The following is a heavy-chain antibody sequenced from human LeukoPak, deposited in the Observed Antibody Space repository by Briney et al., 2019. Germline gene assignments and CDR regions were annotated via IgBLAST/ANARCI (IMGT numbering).Heavy chain of an antibody. CDR2: ISDSGNM. CDR1: GDSISRYY. CDR3: ARLMTTEIHDAFDI. D-gene: IGHD4-11*01. J-gene: IGHJ3*02. V-gene: IGHV4-59*01. Sequence: SETLSLTCTVSGDSISRYYWSWIRQPPGKGLEWIAYISDSGNMNKNPALESRVSISGDTSKNQLSLILSSVTAADTALYYCARLMTTEIHDAFDIWGQGTMVIVSS.